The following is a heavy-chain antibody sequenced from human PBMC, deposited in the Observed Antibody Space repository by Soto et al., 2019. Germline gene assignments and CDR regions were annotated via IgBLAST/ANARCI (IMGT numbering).Heavy chain of an antibody. V-gene: IGHV3-64D*08. CDR3: VPLYYYDSSRPLY. J-gene: IGHJ4*02. D-gene: IGHD3-22*01. CDR2: ISSDGGST. CDR1: GFTFSSQS. Sequence: GGSLRLSCSASGFTFSSQSMHWVRQAPGKGLEYVSAISSDGGSTYYADSVKGRFTISRDNSKNTLYLQMTSLRTGDTAVYYCVPLYYYDSSRPLYWGQGTLVTVYS.